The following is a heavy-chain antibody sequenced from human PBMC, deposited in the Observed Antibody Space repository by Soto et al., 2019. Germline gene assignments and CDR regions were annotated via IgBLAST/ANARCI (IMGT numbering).Heavy chain of an antibody. CDR2: MSPYSGCT. Sequence: GASVKVFCKASGYTFTDYYIHWVRQAPGRGLEWMGWMSPYSGCTNYAQKLQGRVTMTTDTSTSTVYLELRSLTSDDTAVYYCARGGYYDNTWGKLSHYGLDVWGQGTSVTVSS. V-gene: IGHV1-18*04. CDR1: GYTFTDYY. D-gene: IGHD3-16*01. CDR3: ARGGYYDNTWGKLSHYGLDV. J-gene: IGHJ6*02.